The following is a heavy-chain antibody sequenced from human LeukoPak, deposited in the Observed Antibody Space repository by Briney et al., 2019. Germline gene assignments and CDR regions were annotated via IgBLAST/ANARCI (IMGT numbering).Heavy chain of an antibody. CDR2: MNPNSGDT. V-gene: IGHV1-8*01. D-gene: IGHD6-19*01. J-gene: IGHJ4*02. CDR1: EYTFTSYD. CDR3: ARGTPSGWHGAVY. Sequence: ASVKVSCKASEYTFTSYDINWVRQATGQGLKWMGWMNPNSGDTGYAQKFQGRVTMTRDTSINTAYMELSSLRYEDTAVYYCARGTPSGWHGAVYWGQGTLVTVSS.